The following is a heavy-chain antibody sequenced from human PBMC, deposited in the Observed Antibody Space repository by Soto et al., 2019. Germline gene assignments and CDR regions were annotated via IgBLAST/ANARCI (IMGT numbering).Heavy chain of an antibody. CDR2: INLDGSEK. J-gene: IGHJ4*02. CDR1: GFTFSNNW. Sequence: PGGSLRLSCAASGFTFSNNWMSWVRQAPGKGLEWVANINLDGSEKNYVDSVKGRFTISRDNTKNSMYLQMNSLKAEDTALYFCARGRGGLDYWGQGTLVTVSS. V-gene: IGHV3-7*01. D-gene: IGHD3-10*01. CDR3: ARGRGGLDY.